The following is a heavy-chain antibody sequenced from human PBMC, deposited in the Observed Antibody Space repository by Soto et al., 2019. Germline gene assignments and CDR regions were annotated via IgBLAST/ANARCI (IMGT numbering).Heavy chain of an antibody. Sequence: GGSLRLSCAASGLTFSSYSMSWVRQATGKGLEWVSYISSGSNYIYYADSVKGRFTISRDNAKNSLYLQMNSLRAEDTAVYYCAGLWFGELLAPPAYWGQGTLVTVSS. D-gene: IGHD3-10*01. CDR1: GLTFSSYS. CDR3: AGLWFGELLAPPAY. CDR2: ISSGSNYI. V-gene: IGHV3-21*01. J-gene: IGHJ4*02.